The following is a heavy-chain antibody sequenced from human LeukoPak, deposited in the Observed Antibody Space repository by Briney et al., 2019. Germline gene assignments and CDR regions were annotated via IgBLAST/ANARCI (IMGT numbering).Heavy chain of an antibody. V-gene: IGHV3-33*01. CDR3: ARDSSSSWLHAFDI. D-gene: IGHD6-13*01. J-gene: IGHJ3*02. CDR2: IWYDGSNK. CDR1: GFTFSSYG. Sequence: PGRALRLSCAASGFTFSSYGMHWVRQAPGKGLEWVAVIWYDGSNKYYADSVKGRFTISRDNSKNTLYLQMNSLRAEDTAVYYCARDSSSSWLHAFDIWGQGTMVTVSS.